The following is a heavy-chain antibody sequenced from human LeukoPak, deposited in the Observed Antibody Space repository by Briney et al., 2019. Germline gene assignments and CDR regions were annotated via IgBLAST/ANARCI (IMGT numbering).Heavy chain of an antibody. D-gene: IGHD5-12*01. CDR2: ISPKNGGT. J-gene: IGHJ5*01. V-gene: IGHV1-2*02. Sequence: ASVKVSCKASGYTFTGYYIHWVRRAPGQGLEWMGWISPKNGGTIYAPKFQGRVTMARDTSVSTVFMELSSLRDDDTAVYYCARDVLYSGSHRLDSWGQGTLVTVSS. CDR1: GYTFTGYY. CDR3: ARDVLYSGSHRLDS.